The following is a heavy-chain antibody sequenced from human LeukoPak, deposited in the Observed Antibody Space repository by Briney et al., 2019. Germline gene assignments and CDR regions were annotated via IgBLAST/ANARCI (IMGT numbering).Heavy chain of an antibody. CDR2: IYYSGST. CDR3: ARQPIGYCSGGSCYGSHLDY. V-gene: IGHV4-59*01. J-gene: IGHJ4*02. Sequence: SETLSLTCTVSGGSISSYYWSWIRQPPGKGLEWIGYIYYSGSTNYNPSLKSRVTISVDTSKNQFSLKLSSVTAADTAVYYCARQPIGYCSGGSCYGSHLDYWGQGTLVTVSS. D-gene: IGHD2-15*01. CDR1: GGSISSYY.